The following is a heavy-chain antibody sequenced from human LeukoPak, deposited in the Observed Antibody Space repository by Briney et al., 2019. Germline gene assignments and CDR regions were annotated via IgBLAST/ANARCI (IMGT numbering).Heavy chain of an antibody. CDR2: ISSSSSTI. CDR3: ARGYNYGSGSYLVRYFDY. Sequence: GGSLRLSCAASGFTFSSYSMNWVRQAPGKGLEWVSYISSSSSTIYYADSVKGRFTISRDNAKNSLYLQMNSLRAEDTAVYYCARGYNYGSGSYLVRYFDYWGQGTLVTVSS. D-gene: IGHD3-10*01. V-gene: IGHV3-48*01. J-gene: IGHJ4*02. CDR1: GFTFSSYS.